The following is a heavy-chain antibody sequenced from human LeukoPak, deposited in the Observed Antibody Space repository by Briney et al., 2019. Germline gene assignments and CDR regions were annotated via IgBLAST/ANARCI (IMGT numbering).Heavy chain of an antibody. CDR2: ISGNGGST. J-gene: IGHJ4*02. D-gene: IGHD3-3*01. Sequence: GGSLRLSCAASGFTFSAYAMSWVRQAPGKGLEWVSDISGNGGSTYYADSVKGRFTISRDNSKDALYLQMNSLRAEDTAVYYCAKDHEFWRGYSDYWGQGTLVTVSS. CDR3: AKDHEFWRGYSDY. V-gene: IGHV3-23*01. CDR1: GFTFSAYA.